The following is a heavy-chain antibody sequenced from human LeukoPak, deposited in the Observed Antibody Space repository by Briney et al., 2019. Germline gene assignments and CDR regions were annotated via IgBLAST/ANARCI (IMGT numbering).Heavy chain of an antibody. V-gene: IGHV3-30-3*01. J-gene: IGHJ4*02. CDR3: ATHDSSGYFDY. CDR2: ISYDGSNK. Sequence: GRSLRLSCAASGFTFSSYAMHWVRQAPGKGLEWVAVISYDGSNKYYADSVKGRFTISRDNSKNTLYLQMNSLRAEDTAVHYCATHDSSGYFDYWGQGTLVTVSS. CDR1: GFTFSSYA. D-gene: IGHD3-22*01.